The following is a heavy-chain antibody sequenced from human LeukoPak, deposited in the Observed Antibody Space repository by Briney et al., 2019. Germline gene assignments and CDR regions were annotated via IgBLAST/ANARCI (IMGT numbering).Heavy chain of an antibody. V-gene: IGHV3-74*01. CDR1: GFTFTNYW. D-gene: IGHD6-19*01. Sequence: GGSLRLSCVVSGFTFTNYWMQWVRQVPGKGLVWVARMNSDGTSIIHADSVKGRFTISRDNSKNTLYFEMSSLRVEDAAVYYCVKSPGSGWPVWGQGTLLTVSS. CDR3: VKSPGSGWPV. J-gene: IGHJ4*02. CDR2: MNSDGTSI.